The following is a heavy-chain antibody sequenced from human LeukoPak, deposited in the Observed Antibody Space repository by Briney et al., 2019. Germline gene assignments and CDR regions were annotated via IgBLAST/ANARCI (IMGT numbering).Heavy chain of an antibody. V-gene: IGHV3-48*01. CDR1: GFNFNTYS. Sequence: GGSLRLSCAASGFNFNTYSMNWVRQAPGKGLEWVSYISSSSTSIYYADSVKGRFTISRDNAKKSLYLQMNSLRAEDTAVYYCTRFYRDTRGWYEGRDYWGQGTLVTVSS. CDR2: ISSSSTSI. D-gene: IGHD6-19*01. J-gene: IGHJ4*02. CDR3: TRFYRDTRGWYEGRDY.